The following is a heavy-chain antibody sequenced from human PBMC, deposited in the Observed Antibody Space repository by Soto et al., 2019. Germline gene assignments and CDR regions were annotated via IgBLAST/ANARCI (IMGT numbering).Heavy chain of an antibody. J-gene: IGHJ4*02. D-gene: IGHD6-6*01. CDR3: ARPYSSSSGVIDY. V-gene: IGHV1-69*13. CDR2: IIPIFGTA. CDR1: GGTFSSYA. Sequence: ASVKVSCKASGGTFSSYAISWVRQAPGQGLEWMGGIIPIFGTANYAQKFQGRVTITADESTSTAYMELSSLRSEDTAVYYCARPYSSSSGVIDYWGQGTLVTVSS.